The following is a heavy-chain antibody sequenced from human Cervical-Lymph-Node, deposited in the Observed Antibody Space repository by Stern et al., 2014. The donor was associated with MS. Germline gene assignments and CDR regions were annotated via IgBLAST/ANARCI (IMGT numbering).Heavy chain of an antibody. Sequence: ESGPTLVKPTQTLTLTCTFSGFSLPTSGVAVGWIRQPPGKALEWLALIYWDDDKWYSSSLKSRLTITKDTSKNQVVLIVTSMDPVDTATYYCAHRQGVHAPFDFWGQGTLVTVSS. V-gene: IGHV2-5*02. J-gene: IGHJ4*02. CDR1: GFSLPTSGVA. CDR3: AHRQGVHAPFDF. D-gene: IGHD3-16*01. CDR2: IYWDDDK.